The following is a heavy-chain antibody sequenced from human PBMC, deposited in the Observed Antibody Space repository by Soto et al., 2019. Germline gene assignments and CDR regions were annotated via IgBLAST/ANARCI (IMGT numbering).Heavy chain of an antibody. CDR3: ARGFIVVVTVGYYYYGMDV. D-gene: IGHD3-22*01. Sequence: PSQTLSLTCAISGDSVSSNSAAWNWIRQSPSRGLEWLGRTYYRSKWYNDYAVSVKSRITISPDTSKNQFSLQLNSVTPEDTAVYYCARGFIVVVTVGYYYYGMDVWGQGTTVTVSS. J-gene: IGHJ6*02. CDR1: GDSVSSNSAA. V-gene: IGHV6-1*01. CDR2: TYYRSKWYN.